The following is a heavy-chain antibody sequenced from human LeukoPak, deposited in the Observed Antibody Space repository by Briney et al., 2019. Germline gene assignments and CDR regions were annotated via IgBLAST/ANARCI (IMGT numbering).Heavy chain of an antibody. CDR1: GGSFSGYY. J-gene: IGHJ3*02. CDR2: INHSGST. Sequence: PSETLSLTCAVSGGSFSGYYWSWIRQPPGKGLEGIGEINHSGSTNYNPSLKSRVTISVDTSKNQFSLKLSSVTAADTAVYYCARTVSPDIVVVPAAIGAFDIWGQGTMVTVSS. V-gene: IGHV4-34*01. CDR3: ARTVSPDIVVVPAAIGAFDI. D-gene: IGHD2-2*01.